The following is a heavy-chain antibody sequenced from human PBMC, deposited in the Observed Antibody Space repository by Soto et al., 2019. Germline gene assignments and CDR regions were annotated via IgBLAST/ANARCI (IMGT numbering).Heavy chain of an antibody. D-gene: IGHD2-2*01. CDR1: GGTFSSYT. CDR3: ARGYGSSTSCYADGFFDE. Sequence: SVKVSCKASGGTFSSYTISWVRQAPGQGLEWMGRIIPILGIANYAQKFQGRVTITADKSTSTAYMELSSLRSEDTAVYYCARGYGSSTSCYADGFFDEWGQGTLVTVSS. CDR2: IIPILGIA. J-gene: IGHJ4*02. V-gene: IGHV1-69*02.